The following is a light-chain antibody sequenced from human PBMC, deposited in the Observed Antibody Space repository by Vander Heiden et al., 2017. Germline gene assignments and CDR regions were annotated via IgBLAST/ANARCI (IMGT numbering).Light chain of an antibody. CDR2: KAS. J-gene: IGKJ5*01. Sequence: EIEMTQSPSTLSASVGDRVTIICRASQNVSRWLSWFQQKPGKAPKVLIYKASTLKRGVPSRFSGSGSGTEFTLTISSLQPDDFATYYCQQYNTYPSITFGQGTRLDIK. V-gene: IGKV1-5*03. CDR1: QNVSRW. CDR3: QQYNTYPSIT.